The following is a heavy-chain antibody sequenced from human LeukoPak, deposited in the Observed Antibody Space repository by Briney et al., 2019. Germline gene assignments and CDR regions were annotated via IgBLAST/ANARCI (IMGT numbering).Heavy chain of an antibody. D-gene: IGHD4-23*01. Sequence: GGSLRLSCAAAGFSFNNYAMSWVRQAPGKGLEWVSAISTTGGSTYYADSVKGRFTVSRDNSKNTLSLQMDSLRVEDTALYYCAKDWTTVVTPKGYYFDSWGQGTLVTVSS. CDR1: GFSFNNYA. V-gene: IGHV3-23*01. CDR2: ISTTGGST. J-gene: IGHJ4*02. CDR3: AKDWTTVVTPKGYYFDS.